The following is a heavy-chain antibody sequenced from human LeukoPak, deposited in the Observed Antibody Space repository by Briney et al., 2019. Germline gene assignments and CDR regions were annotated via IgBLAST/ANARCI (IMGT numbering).Heavy chain of an antibody. V-gene: IGHV3-23*01. J-gene: IGHJ5*02. CDR1: GFTFSSYA. CDR3: AGGGHCSSTSCYRHSWFDP. Sequence: PGGSLRLSCAASGFTFSSYAMSWVRQAPGKGLEWVSAISGSGGSTYYADSVKGRFTISRDNSKNTLYLQMNSLRAEDTAVYYRAGGGHCSSTSCYRHSWFDPWGQGTLVTVSS. D-gene: IGHD2-2*02. CDR2: ISGSGGST.